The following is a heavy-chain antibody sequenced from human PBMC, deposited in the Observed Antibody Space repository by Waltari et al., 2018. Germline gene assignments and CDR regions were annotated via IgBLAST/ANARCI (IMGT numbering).Heavy chain of an antibody. CDR3: ARGRSRQLPLGYFQH. D-gene: IGHD2-2*01. J-gene: IGHJ1*01. Sequence: QVQLQQWGAGLLKPSETLSLTCAVYGGSFSGYYWSWIRQPPGKGLEWIGEINHSGSTNYNPSLKSRVTISVDTSKNQFSLKLSSVTAADTAVYYCARGRSRQLPLGYFQHWGQGTLVTVSS. CDR2: INHSGST. V-gene: IGHV4-34*01. CDR1: GGSFSGYY.